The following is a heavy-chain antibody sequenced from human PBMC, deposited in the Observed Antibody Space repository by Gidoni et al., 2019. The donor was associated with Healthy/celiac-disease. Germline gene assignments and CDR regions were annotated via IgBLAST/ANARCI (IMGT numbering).Heavy chain of an antibody. CDR3: ARGFSSCSGGSCYSEFDY. Sequence: QVQLQQWGAGLLKPSETLSLTCAVYGGSFSGYYWSWLRQPPGKGLEWIGEINHSGSTNYNPSLKSRVTISVDTSKNQFSLKLSSVTAADTAVYYCARGFSSCSGGSCYSEFDYWGQGTLVTVSS. D-gene: IGHD2-15*01. CDR2: INHSGST. J-gene: IGHJ4*02. CDR1: GGSFSGYY. V-gene: IGHV4-34*01.